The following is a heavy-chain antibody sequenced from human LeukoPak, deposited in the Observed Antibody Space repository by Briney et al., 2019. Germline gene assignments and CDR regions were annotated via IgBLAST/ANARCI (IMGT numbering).Heavy chain of an antibody. CDR3: VRGGDLDY. CDR2: LNPDTGAT. J-gene: IGHJ4*02. Sequence: ASVKVSCKTSGYTFSTYDINWVRQATGQGLEWVGYLNPDTGATVYAQKFQGRVTMTRATSMSTAYMELTRLISDDTAVYYCVRGGDLDYWGQGTLVTVSS. CDR1: GYTFSTYD. D-gene: IGHD3-10*01. V-gene: IGHV1-8*01.